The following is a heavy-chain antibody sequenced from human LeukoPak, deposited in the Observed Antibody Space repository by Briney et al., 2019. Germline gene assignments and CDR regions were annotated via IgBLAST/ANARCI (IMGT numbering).Heavy chain of an antibody. Sequence: PSETLSLTCTVSGGSISSGDYYWSWIRHPPGKGLEWLGYIYDSGSYYYNPSLKSRVTIPVATSKNHFFLKLSSVTATATAVYSCARGRVIRYQEDAFDTWGQGTMVSVSS. J-gene: IGHJ3*02. CDR2: IYDSGSY. CDR3: ARGRVIRYQEDAFDT. CDR1: GGSISSGDYY. V-gene: IGHV4-30-4*08. D-gene: IGHD2-21*01.